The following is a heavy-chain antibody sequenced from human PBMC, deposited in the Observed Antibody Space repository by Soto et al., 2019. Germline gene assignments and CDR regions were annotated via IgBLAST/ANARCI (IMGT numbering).Heavy chain of an antibody. Sequence: TSETLSLTCTVSGGSVSSGDYFWSWLRQSPGKRLEWIAYIYYSGSTNYNPSLKSRATISVDTSKSQVSLTLTSMTAADAALYYCARSPNYYYYGFDVWGQGTAVTVSS. J-gene: IGHJ6*02. CDR1: GGSVSSGDYF. CDR2: IYYSGST. D-gene: IGHD3-10*01. V-gene: IGHV4-61*08. CDR3: ARSPNYYYYGFDV.